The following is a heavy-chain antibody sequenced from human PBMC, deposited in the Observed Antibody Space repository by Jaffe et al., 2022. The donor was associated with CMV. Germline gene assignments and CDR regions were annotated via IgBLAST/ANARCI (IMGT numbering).Heavy chain of an antibody. CDR3: AKEDRDSSGYDY. V-gene: IGHV3-30*18. D-gene: IGHD3-22*01. J-gene: IGHJ4*02. CDR2: ISYDGSNK. CDR1: GFTFSSYG. Sequence: QVQLVESGGGVVQPGRSLRLSCAASGFTFSSYGMHWVRQAPGKGLEWVAVISYDGSNKYYADSVKGRFTISRDNSKNTLYLQMNSLRAEDTAVYYCAKEDRDSSGYDYWGQGTLVTVSS.